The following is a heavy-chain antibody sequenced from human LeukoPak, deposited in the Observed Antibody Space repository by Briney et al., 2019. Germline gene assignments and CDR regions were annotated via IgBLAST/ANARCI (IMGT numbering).Heavy chain of an antibody. V-gene: IGHV3-7*01. J-gene: IGHJ4*02. CDR3: ARRLPLGCSSASCYDY. D-gene: IGHD2-2*01. CDR2: IKQDGSEK. CDR1: GFTFSNYW. Sequence: PGGSLRLSCVASGFTFSNYWMSWVRPAPGKGLEGVANIKQDGSEKYYVDSVKGRLTISRDNAKNSLYLQMNSLRAEDTAVYYCARRLPLGCSSASCYDYWGQGTLVTVSS.